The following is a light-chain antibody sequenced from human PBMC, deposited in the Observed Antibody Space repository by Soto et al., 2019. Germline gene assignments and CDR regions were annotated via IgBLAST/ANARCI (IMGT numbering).Light chain of an antibody. V-gene: IGLV2-14*03. CDR1: SSDVGGHNY. CDR3: SSHRSSSPLYV. CDR2: DVN. J-gene: IGLJ1*01. Sequence: QSVLTQPASVSGSPGQSITISCAGTSSDVGGHNYVSWYQQHPGKAPKLIIYDVNNRPSGVSNRFSGSKSGNTASLTISGLQAEDEADYFCSSHRSSSPLYVFGPGTKLTV.